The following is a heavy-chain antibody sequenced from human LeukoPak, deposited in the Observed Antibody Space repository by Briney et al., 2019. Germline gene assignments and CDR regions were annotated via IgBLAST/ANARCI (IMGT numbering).Heavy chain of an antibody. V-gene: IGHV3-9*03. D-gene: IGHD3-3*01. Sequence: GGSLRLSSAASGFTFDDYAMHWVRQAPGKGLEWVSGISWNSGSIGYADSVKGRFTISRDNAKNSLYLQMNSLRAEDMALYYCAKEGREYYDFWSGRGWGDYFDYWGQGTLVTVSS. CDR3: AKEGREYYDFWSGRGWGDYFDY. CDR1: GFTFDDYA. CDR2: ISWNSGSI. J-gene: IGHJ4*02.